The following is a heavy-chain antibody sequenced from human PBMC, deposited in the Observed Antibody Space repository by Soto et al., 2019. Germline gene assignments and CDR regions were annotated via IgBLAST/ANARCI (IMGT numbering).Heavy chain of an antibody. CDR3: ARESSGDFDY. Sequence: SETLSLTCTVSGGSISTYYWSWIRQPPGKGLEWIGYIYYIGSTNYNPSLKSRVTISVDTSKNQFSLKLSSVTAADTAVYYCARESSGDFDYWGQGTLVTVSS. J-gene: IGHJ4*02. CDR2: IYYIGST. D-gene: IGHD3-22*01. CDR1: GGSISTYY. V-gene: IGHV4-59*01.